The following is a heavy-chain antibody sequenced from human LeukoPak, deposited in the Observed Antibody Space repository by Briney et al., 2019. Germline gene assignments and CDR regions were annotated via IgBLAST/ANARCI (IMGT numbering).Heavy chain of an antibody. J-gene: IGHJ4*02. Sequence: QSGGSLRLSCAASGFTFSSYAMSWVRQAPGKELEWVSAISGSGGSTYYADSVKGRFTISRDNSKNTLYLQMNSLRAEDTAVYYCAKQLRYSSSWYCDYWGQGTLVTVSS. CDR1: GFTFSSYA. CDR3: AKQLRYSSSWYCDY. CDR2: ISGSGGST. D-gene: IGHD6-13*01. V-gene: IGHV3-23*01.